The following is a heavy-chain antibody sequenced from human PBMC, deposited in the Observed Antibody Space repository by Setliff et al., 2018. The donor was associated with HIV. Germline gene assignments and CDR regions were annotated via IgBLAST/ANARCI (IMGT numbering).Heavy chain of an antibody. J-gene: IGHJ2*01. CDR3: ARSLGITYFDL. D-gene: IGHD7-27*01. CDR2: IYGSGTI. Sequence: ETLSLTCTVSGASVSTYYWSWIRQPAGKGLEWIGRIYGSGTINYNPYLKSRVIMSVDTSKNVFSLKLTSLTAADTAVYYCARSLGITYFDLWGRGTLVTVSS. CDR1: GASVSTYY. V-gene: IGHV4-4*07.